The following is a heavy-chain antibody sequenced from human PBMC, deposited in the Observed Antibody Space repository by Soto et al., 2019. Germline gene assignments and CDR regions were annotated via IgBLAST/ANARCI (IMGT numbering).Heavy chain of an antibody. Sequence: GGSLRLSCAASGFTFSSYSMNWVRQATGEGLEWVSGISDSGGSADYADSVKGRFTISRDNSKNTLYLQMNNLRAEDTAIYYCAKSFKRGAYSFDYWGQGTLVTVSS. J-gene: IGHJ4*02. CDR2: ISDSGGSA. D-gene: IGHD5-18*01. CDR1: GFTFSSYS. V-gene: IGHV3-23*01. CDR3: AKSFKRGAYSFDY.